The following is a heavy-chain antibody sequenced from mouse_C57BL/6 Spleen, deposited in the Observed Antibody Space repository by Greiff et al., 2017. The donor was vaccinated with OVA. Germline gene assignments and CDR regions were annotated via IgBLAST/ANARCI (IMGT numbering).Heavy chain of an antibody. J-gene: IGHJ4*01. V-gene: IGHV8-12*01. CDR2: IYWDADK. CDR3: ARRGDGYYRYYAMDY. Sequence: QVTLKVSGPGILQSSQTLSLTCSFSGFSLSTSGMGVSWIRQPSGKGLEWLAHIYWDADKRYNPSLKSRLTLSKDTSRNQVFLKITSVDTADTATYYCARRGDGYYRYYAMDYWGQGTSVTVSS. D-gene: IGHD2-3*01. CDR1: GFSLSTSGMG.